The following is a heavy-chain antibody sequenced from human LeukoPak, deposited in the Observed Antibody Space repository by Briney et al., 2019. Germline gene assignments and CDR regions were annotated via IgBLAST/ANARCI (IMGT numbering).Heavy chain of an antibody. V-gene: IGHV3-30*03. CDR3: ATTLFCSSTSCPKTDY. CDR2: ISYDGSNK. J-gene: IGHJ4*02. D-gene: IGHD2-2*01. Sequence: GGSLRLSCAASGFTFSSYGMHWVRQAPGKGLEWVAVISYDGSNKYYADSVKGRFTISRDNSKNTLYLHMNSLRAEDMAVYYCATTLFCSSTSCPKTDYWGQGTLVTVSS. CDR1: GFTFSSYG.